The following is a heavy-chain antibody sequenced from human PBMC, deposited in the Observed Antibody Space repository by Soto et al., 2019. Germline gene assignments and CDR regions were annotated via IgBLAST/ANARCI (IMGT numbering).Heavy chain of an antibody. CDR1: GFTFSDYY. V-gene: IGHV3-11*01. CDR3: ARAYSDAFDI. CDR2: ISSSGTGI. J-gene: IGHJ3*02. D-gene: IGHD2-15*01. Sequence: GGSLRLSCAASGFTFSDYYMTWIRQAPGKGPEWVSYISSSGTGIYYPDSMKSRFTISRDNAKKSLYLQMSSLRAEDTAVYYCARAYSDAFDIWGQGTMVTVSS.